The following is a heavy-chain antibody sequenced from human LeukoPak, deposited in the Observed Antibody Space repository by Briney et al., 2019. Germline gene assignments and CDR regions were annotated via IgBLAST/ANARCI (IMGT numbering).Heavy chain of an antibody. CDR3: ARGVDCSDFAFDI. D-gene: IGHD2-15*01. CDR2: GST. CDR1: GVSISSHC. J-gene: IGHJ3*02. Sequence: PSETLSLTCTVSGVSISSHCWSWIRQPPWKGLEWIGGSTNHNPSLKSRVTISVDTSKNQFSLKLSSVTAADTAVYYCARGVDCSDFAFDIWGQGTMVTVSP. V-gene: IGHV4-59*11.